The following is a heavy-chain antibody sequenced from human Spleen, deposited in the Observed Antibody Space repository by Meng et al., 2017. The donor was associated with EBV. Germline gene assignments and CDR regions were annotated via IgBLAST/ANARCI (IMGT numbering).Heavy chain of an antibody. D-gene: IGHD3-22*01. CDR2: IHYSRRT. V-gene: IGHV4-30-4*01. J-gene: IGHJ4*02. Sequence: QGSATVLVKPSHSLSPTCAVSGGSISSDDYYWSWIRQPPGKGLEWIGYIHYSRRTYHNPSLKSRVTISVDTSKNQFSLKLGSVTAADTAVYYCARDQGAFYDSSGWSFNYWGQGTLVTVSS. CDR3: ARDQGAFYDSSGWSFNY. CDR1: GGSISSDDYY.